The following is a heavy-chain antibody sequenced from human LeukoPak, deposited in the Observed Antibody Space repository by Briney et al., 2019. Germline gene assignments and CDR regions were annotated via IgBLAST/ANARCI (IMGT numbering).Heavy chain of an antibody. D-gene: IGHD3-16*02. CDR1: GFTFSSYA. CDR3: AKGPEAYVWGSYRDY. J-gene: IGHJ4*02. Sequence: PGGSLRLSCAASGFTFSSYAMSWVRQAPGQALEWVSAISGSGGSTYYADSVKGRFTISRDNSKNTLYLQMNSLGAEDTAVYYCAKGPEAYVWGSYRDYWGQGTLVTVSS. V-gene: IGHV3-23*01. CDR2: ISGSGGST.